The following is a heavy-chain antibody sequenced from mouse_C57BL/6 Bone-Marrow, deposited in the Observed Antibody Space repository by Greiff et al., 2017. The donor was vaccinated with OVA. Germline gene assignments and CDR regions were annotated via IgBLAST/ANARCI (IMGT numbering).Heavy chain of an antibody. Sequence: EVKLMESGGGLVKPGGSLKLSCAASGFTFSDYGMHWVRQAPEKGLEWVAYISSGSSTIYYADTVKGRFTISRDNAKNTLFLQMTSLRSEDTAMYYCARTLYGSSYGWYFDVWGTGTTVTVSS. CDR1: GFTFSDYG. CDR3: ARTLYGSSYGWYFDV. D-gene: IGHD1-1*01. V-gene: IGHV5-17*01. CDR2: ISSGSSTI. J-gene: IGHJ1*03.